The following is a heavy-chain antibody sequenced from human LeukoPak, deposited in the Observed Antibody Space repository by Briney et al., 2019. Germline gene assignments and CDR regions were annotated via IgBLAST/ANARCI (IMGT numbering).Heavy chain of an antibody. V-gene: IGHV4-4*07. CDR3: SFPFYDRRGYYCGDALDI. Sequence: SETLSLTCTVSGGSISSYYLNWIRQPAGKGLEWIGRIYTSGSNNYNPSLKSRVTISVDTSKNKFPLTLSDVTAAESAVFYCSFPFYDRRGYYCGDALDIWGQGTMVTVSS. CDR2: IYTSGSN. D-gene: IGHD3-22*01. CDR1: GGSISSYY. J-gene: IGHJ3*02.